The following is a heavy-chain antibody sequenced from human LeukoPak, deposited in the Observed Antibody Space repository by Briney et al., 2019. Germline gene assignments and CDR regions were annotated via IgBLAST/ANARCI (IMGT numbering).Heavy chain of an antibody. CDR1: GYTFTGYY. J-gene: IGHJ4*02. CDR3: ARGHGSSGYYSGY. CDR2: INPNSGGT. D-gene: IGHD3-22*01. V-gene: IGHV1-2*02. Sequence: ASVKVSCKASGYTFTGYYLHWVRQAPGQGLEWMGWINPNSGGTNYAQKFQGRVTMTRDTSITTAYMELSRLRSDDTAVYYCARGHGSSGYYSGYWGQGTQVTVSS.